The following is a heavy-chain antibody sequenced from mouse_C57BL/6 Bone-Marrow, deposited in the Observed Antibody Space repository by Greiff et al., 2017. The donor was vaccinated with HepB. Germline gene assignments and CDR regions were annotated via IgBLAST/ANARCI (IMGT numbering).Heavy chain of an antibody. D-gene: IGHD2-1*01. CDR2: IYPGSGST. Sequence: QVQLQQPGAELVKPGASVKMSCKASGYTFTSYWITWVKQRPGQGLKWIGDIYPGSGSTNYNEKFKSKATLTVDTSSSTAYMQLSSLTSEDSAVYYCARGVYYGNYGNFDYWGQGTTLTASS. CDR3: ARGVYYGNYGNFDY. CDR1: GYTFTSYW. V-gene: IGHV1-55*01. J-gene: IGHJ2*01.